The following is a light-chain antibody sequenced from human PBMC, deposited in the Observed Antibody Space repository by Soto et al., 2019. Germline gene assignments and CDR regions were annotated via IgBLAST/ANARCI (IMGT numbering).Light chain of an antibody. V-gene: IGKV1-6*01. J-gene: IGKJ1*01. CDR1: QGIRND. CDR3: LQDHNYPSWT. Sequence: AIQMTQSPSSLSASVGDRVTITCRASQGIRNDLGWYQQKPGKAPKLLIYAASSLQSGVPSRFRGSGTGSDFSLTISSLQPEDFATYYWLQDHNYPSWTFGQGTNVEIK. CDR2: AAS.